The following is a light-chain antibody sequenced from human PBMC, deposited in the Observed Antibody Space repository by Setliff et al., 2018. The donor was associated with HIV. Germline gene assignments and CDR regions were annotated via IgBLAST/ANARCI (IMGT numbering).Light chain of an antibody. CDR1: SNDVGVFKL. V-gene: IGLV2-23*02. CDR2: EVT. Sequence: QSALTQPASVSGSPGQSITISCTGTSNDVGVFKLVSWYQQYPGKAPKLLIYEVTKRPSGVSIRFSGSKSGNTASLTISGLQAEDEADYYCCSYGGYNTFCVFGSGTKVTVL. J-gene: IGLJ1*01. CDR3: CSYGGYNTFCV.